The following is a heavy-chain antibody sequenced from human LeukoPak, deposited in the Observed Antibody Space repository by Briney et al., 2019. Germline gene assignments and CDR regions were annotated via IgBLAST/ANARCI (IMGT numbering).Heavy chain of an antibody. Sequence: SVKVSCKASGGTFSSYASSWVRQAPGQGLEWMGRIIPILGIANYEQKFRGRVTITADKSTSTGYMELSSMRSEDTAVYYCASLEGYGMDVWGRGTTVTVSS. CDR2: IIPILGIA. J-gene: IGHJ6*02. CDR3: ASLEGYGMDV. V-gene: IGHV1-69*04. CDR1: GGTFSSYA. D-gene: IGHD3-3*01.